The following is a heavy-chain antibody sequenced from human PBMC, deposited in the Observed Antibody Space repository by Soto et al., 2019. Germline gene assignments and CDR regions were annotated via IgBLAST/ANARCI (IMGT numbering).Heavy chain of an antibody. Sequence: EGSLRLSCSASGFTFSSYAMHWVRQAPGKGLEYVSAISSNGGSTYYADSVKGRFTISRDNSKNTLYLQMSSLRAEDTAVYYCVKSIRSSWYVPSYFDYCGQXTLVTVSA. D-gene: IGHD6-13*01. J-gene: IGHJ4*02. V-gene: IGHV3-64D*08. CDR1: GFTFSSYA. CDR2: ISSNGGST. CDR3: VKSIRSSWYVPSYFDY.